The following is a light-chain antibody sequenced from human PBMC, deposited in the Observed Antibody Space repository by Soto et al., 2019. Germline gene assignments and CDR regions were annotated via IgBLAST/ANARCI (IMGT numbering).Light chain of an antibody. CDR2: GNI. V-gene: IGLV1-40*01. Sequence: QSVLPQPPSVSGAPGQRVTISCTGSSSNIGAGHDVHWYQQVPGTAPKLLIYGNINRPSGVPDRFSGSKSGTSASLAITGLQADDEADYYCQSYDSSLTVVFGGGTKLTVL. CDR3: QSYDSSLTVV. CDR1: SSNIGAGHD. J-gene: IGLJ2*01.